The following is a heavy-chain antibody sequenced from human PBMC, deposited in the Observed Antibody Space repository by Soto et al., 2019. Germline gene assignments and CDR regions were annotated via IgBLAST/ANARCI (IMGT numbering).Heavy chain of an antibody. CDR1: GFSTTISW. Sequence: GGSLRLSCVGSGFSTTISWINWVRQAPGKEPEWVAGIWYDGSNKYYADSVKGRFTISRDNAKNSLYLQMNSLRDEDTAVYYCARVIMDVWGQGTTVTVSS. V-gene: IGHV3-33*08. J-gene: IGHJ6*02. CDR2: IWYDGSNK. CDR3: ARVIMDV.